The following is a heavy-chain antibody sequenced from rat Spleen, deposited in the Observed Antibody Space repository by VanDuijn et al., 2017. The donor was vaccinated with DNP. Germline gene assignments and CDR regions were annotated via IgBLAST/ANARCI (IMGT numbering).Heavy chain of an antibody. V-gene: IGHV5-31*01. D-gene: IGHD1-12*02. CDR1: GFTFSYYW. Sequence: EVQLVESGGDLVQPGRSLKLSCVASGFTFSYYWMTWIRQVPGTGLEWIASITSGRGIISYPDSVKGRFTISRDDAKNTLYLQMNSLRSEDTATYYCAREGDYYDGSFVDALDAWGQGTSVTVSS. CDR3: AREGDYYDGSFVDALDA. CDR2: ITSGRGII. J-gene: IGHJ4*01.